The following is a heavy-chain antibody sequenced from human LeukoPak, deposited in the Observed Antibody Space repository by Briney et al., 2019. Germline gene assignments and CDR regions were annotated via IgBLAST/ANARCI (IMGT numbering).Heavy chain of an antibody. Sequence: GGTLRLSCAASGFTFSSYAMSWVRQAPGKGLEWVSAISGGGGSTYYADSVRGRFTISRDNSKDTLFLQMNSLRAEDTAVYYCAKHYGSGSYPLYYYYYMDVWGKGTTVTVSS. J-gene: IGHJ6*03. CDR1: GFTFSSYA. CDR2: ISGGGGST. V-gene: IGHV3-23*01. D-gene: IGHD3-10*01. CDR3: AKHYGSGSYPLYYYYYMDV.